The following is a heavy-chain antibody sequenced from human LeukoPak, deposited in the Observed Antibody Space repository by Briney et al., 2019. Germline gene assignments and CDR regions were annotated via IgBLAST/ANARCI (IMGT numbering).Heavy chain of an antibody. Sequence: PSETPSLTCTVSGGSISSGDYYWSWIRQPPGKGLEWIGYIYYSGSTYYNPSLKSRVTISVDTSKNQFSLKLSSVTAADTAVYYCASSSTDYYDSSGYGAFDIWGQGTMVTVSS. D-gene: IGHD3-22*01. V-gene: IGHV4-30-4*01. CDR2: IYYSGST. CDR3: ASSSTDYYDSSGYGAFDI. CDR1: GGSISSGDYY. J-gene: IGHJ3*02.